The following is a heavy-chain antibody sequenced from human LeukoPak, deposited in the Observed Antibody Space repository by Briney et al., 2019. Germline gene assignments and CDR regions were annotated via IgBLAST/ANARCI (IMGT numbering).Heavy chain of an antibody. J-gene: IGHJ4*02. V-gene: IGHV1-46*01. CDR1: GYTFTDYH. D-gene: IGHD5-24*01. Sequence: ASVKVSCKASGYTFTDYHMHWVRQAPGQGLEWMAIIWSSGDRRRYAQKFQGRITMTSDASTSTVYMGLSGLRSEDTAVYYCARERANGLNWDHWGQGTLVTVSS. CDR3: ARERANGLNWDH. CDR2: IWSSGDRR.